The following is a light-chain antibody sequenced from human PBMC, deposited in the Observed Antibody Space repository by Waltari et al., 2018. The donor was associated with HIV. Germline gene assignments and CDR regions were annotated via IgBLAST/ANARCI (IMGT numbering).Light chain of an antibody. CDR2: CNS. CDR3: QSYDSSLSGGV. Sequence: QSVLTQPPSVSGAPGQRVTTSCPGSHSNIGAGYDLHWYQQLPGTAPKLLIYCNSNRPSGVPDRFSGSKSGTSASLAITGLQAEDEADYYCQSYDSSLSGGVFGGGTKLTVL. CDR1: HSNIGAGYD. V-gene: IGLV1-40*01. J-gene: IGLJ2*01.